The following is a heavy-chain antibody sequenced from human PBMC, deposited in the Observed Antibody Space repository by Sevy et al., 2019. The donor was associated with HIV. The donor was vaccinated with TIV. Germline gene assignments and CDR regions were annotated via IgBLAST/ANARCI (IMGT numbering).Heavy chain of an antibody. J-gene: IGHJ4*02. CDR1: GFTFGKYW. Sequence: GGSLRPSCPASGFTFGKYWMGGVRQAPGKGRDGVANIKQDAGQKYYVDSVKGRFTISRDNAKNSLYLQMNSLRAEDTAVYFCARDDGNYYFHYWGQGTLVTVSS. CDR2: IKQDAGQK. V-gene: IGHV3-7*01. D-gene: IGHD1-7*01. CDR3: ARDDGNYYFHY.